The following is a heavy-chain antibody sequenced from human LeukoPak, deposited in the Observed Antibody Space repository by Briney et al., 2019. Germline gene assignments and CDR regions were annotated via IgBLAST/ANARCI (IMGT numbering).Heavy chain of an antibody. Sequence: GGSLRLSCAASGFTFSSYSMNWVRQAPGKGLEWVSSISSSSSYIYYADSVKGRFTISRDNAKNSLYLQMNSLRAEDTAVYYCARDFVAAAGTEGFDYWGQGTLDTVSS. CDR3: ARDFVAAAGTEGFDY. CDR1: GFTFSSYS. CDR2: ISSSSSYI. V-gene: IGHV3-21*01. J-gene: IGHJ4*02. D-gene: IGHD6-13*01.